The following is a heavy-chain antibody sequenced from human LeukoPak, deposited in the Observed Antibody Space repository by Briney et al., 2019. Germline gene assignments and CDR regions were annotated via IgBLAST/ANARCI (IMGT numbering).Heavy chain of an antibody. J-gene: IGHJ6*03. V-gene: IGHV4-61*02. Sequence: SQTLSLTCTVSGGSISSGSYYWSWIRQPAGKGLEWIGRIYTSGSTNYNPSLKSRVTISVDTSKNQFSLKLSSVTAADTAVYYCARESPDYYYSYYMDVWGKGATVTVSS. CDR1: GGSISSGSYY. CDR3: ARESPDYYYSYYMDV. CDR2: IYTSGST.